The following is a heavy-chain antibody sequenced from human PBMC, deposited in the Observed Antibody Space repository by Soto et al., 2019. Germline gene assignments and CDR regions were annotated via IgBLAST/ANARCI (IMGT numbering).Heavy chain of an antibody. Sequence: SETLSLTCTVSGGSIRNSYYHWAWVRQSPGKGLECIGNSFYGGTTYYNPSLESRVTISVDTSKNQFSLRLTSVTAADTAVYYCATHPPYGPLDHWGQGTLVTVSS. CDR2: SFYGGTT. CDR3: ATHPPYGPLDH. V-gene: IGHV4-39*01. J-gene: IGHJ4*02. D-gene: IGHD4-17*01. CDR1: GGSIRNSYYH.